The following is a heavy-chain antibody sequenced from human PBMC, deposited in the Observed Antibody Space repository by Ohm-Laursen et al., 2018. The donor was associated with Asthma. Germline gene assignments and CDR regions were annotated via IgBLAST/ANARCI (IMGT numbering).Heavy chain of an antibody. D-gene: IGHD1-26*01. Sequence: VASVKVSCKPSGYSLSSYAISWVRQAPGQRPEWMGWIYIRNTNYAPKFRDRITLSTGTSTNTAYMDLRSLRSDDTAVYYCVRDIVDRFDFWGQGSLIIVSS. CDR1: GYSLSSYA. V-gene: IGHV1-18*04. CDR3: VRDIVDRFDF. CDR2: IYIRNT. J-gene: IGHJ4*02.